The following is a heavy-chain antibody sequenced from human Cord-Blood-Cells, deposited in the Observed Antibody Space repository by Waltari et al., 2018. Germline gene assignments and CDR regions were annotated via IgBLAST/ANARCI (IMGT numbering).Heavy chain of an antibody. CDR2: INPNSGGT. V-gene: IGHV1-2*06. D-gene: IGHD7-27*01. Sequence: QVQLVQSGAEVKKPGASVKVSCKASGYTFTGYYLHLVGQAPGQGLEWMGRINPNSGGTNYAQKFQGRVTMTRDTSISTGYMELSRLRSDDTAVYYCARPLELGTEGDYWGQGTLVTVSS. CDR1: GYTFTGYY. CDR3: ARPLELGTEGDY. J-gene: IGHJ4*02.